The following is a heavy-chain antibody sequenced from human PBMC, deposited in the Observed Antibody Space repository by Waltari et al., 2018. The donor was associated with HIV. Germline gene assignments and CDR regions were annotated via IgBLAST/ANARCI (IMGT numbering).Heavy chain of an antibody. V-gene: IGHV3-23*01. J-gene: IGHJ2*01. D-gene: IGHD6-25*01. CDR1: GFRFSGYA. CDR2: IRDSGRST. CDR3: AARGFSR. Sequence: VQLLESGGGLVQPGGSLRLSCAASGFRFSGYAMSWVRQAPGKGPRGGGGIRDSGRSTYYTDSGRGRFTISRDGSKSTVYLQMNGRRVDDTAVYYCAARGFSRWGRGTLVTVSA.